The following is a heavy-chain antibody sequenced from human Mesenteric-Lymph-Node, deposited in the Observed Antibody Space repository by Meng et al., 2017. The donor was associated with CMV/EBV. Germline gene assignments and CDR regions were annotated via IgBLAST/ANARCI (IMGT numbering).Heavy chain of an antibody. D-gene: IGHD3-22*01. CDR1: GGTFSSYA. V-gene: IGHV1-69*10. CDR3: ARPRVYYDSSGPLEY. J-gene: IGHJ4*02. Sequence: SVKVSCKASGGTFSSYAISWVRQAPGQGLEWMGGIIPILGIANYAQKFQGRVTITTDESTSTAYMELSSLRSEDTAVYYCARPRVYYDSSGPLEYWGQGTLVTVSS. CDR2: IIPILGIA.